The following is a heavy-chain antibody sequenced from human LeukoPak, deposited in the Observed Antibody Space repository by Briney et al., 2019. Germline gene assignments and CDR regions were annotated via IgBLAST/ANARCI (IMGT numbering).Heavy chain of an antibody. D-gene: IGHD6-13*01. CDR1: GYTFTSYG. Sequence: SVKVSCKASGYTFTSYGISWVRQAPGQGLEWMGWISAYNGNTNYAQKLQGRVTVTTDTSTSTAYMELRSLRSDDTAVYYCARVLAAAGHNWFDPWGQGTLVTVSS. CDR3: ARVLAAAGHNWFDP. V-gene: IGHV1-18*01. CDR2: ISAYNGNT. J-gene: IGHJ5*02.